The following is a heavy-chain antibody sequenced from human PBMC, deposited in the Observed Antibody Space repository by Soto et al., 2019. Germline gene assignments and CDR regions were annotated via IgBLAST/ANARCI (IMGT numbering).Heavy chain of an antibody. CDR1: GGTFSSYA. V-gene: IGHV1-69*01. CDR3: ARDSFGMATIGGNNWFDP. CDR2: IIPIFGTA. D-gene: IGHD5-12*01. Sequence: QVQLVQSGAEVKKPGSSVKVSCKASGGTFSSYAISWVRQAPGQGLEWMGGIIPIFGTANYAQKFQGRVTITADESTSTAYMELSSLRSEDTAVYYCARDSFGMATIGGNNWFDPWGQGTLVTVSS. J-gene: IGHJ5*02.